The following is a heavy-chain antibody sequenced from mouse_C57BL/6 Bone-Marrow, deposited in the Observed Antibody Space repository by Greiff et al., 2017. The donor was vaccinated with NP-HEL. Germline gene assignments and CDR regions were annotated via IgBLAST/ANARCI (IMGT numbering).Heavy chain of an antibody. CDR2: IYPRSGNT. V-gene: IGHV1-81*01. J-gene: IGHJ1*03. CDR3: ARAGLLDWYFDV. CDR1: GYTFTSYG. Sequence: QVQLQQSGAELARPGASVKLSCKASGYTFTSYGISWVKQRTGQGLEWIGEIYPRSGNTYYNEKFKGKATLTADKSSSPAYMELRSLTSEDSAVYFCARAGLLDWYFDVWGTGTTVTVSS. D-gene: IGHD1-1*01.